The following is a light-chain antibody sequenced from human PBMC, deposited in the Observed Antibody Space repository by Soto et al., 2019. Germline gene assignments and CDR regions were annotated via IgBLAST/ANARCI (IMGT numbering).Light chain of an antibody. CDR3: HQYASSPRT. J-gene: IGKJ1*01. CDR1: QSVSSSY. Sequence: EIVLTQSTGTLSLSPGERATLSCRASQSVSSSYLAWYQQKPGQAPRLLIYGASSRATGIPARFSGSGSGTDFTLTISRLEPEDFAVYYCHQYASSPRTFGQGTKVEIK. V-gene: IGKV3-20*01. CDR2: GAS.